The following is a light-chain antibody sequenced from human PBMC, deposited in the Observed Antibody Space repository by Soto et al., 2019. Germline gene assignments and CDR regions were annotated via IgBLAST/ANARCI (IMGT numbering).Light chain of an antibody. CDR3: QQSHSAPLT. V-gene: IGKV1-39*01. CDR2: AAS. J-gene: IGKJ4*01. CDR1: QSITSH. Sequence: MTQSPSSLFASVGDRVTITCRSSQSITSHLNWYQQKVGQSPKLLIYAASTLQSGVPPRFRGSGSGTEFTLTISGLQREDFATYYCQQSHSAPLTFGGGTKVEIK.